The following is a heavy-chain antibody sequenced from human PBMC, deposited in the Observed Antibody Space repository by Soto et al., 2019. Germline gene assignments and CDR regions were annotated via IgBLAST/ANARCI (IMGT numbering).Heavy chain of an antibody. Sequence: QVQLQESGPRLVEASQTLSLTCTVSNASITSSGYYRSWVRQPPGKRLEWIGYIYHSGSTFYSPSLQSRLTMSVDTSKNQFSLTLRSVTAADTALYHCARMSGTYYVPDYWGQGTLVTVSS. V-gene: IGHV4-31*03. D-gene: IGHD1-26*01. CDR2: IYHSGST. J-gene: IGHJ4*02. CDR3: ARMSGTYYVPDY. CDR1: NASITSSGYY.